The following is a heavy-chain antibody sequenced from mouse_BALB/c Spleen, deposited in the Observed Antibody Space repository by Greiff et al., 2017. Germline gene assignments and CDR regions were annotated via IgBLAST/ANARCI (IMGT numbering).Heavy chain of an antibody. D-gene: IGHD2-1*01. CDR3: ARFYYGNYLFAY. CDR2: INPYNGDT. CDR1: GYSFTGYF. J-gene: IGHJ2*01. Sequence: VQLKQSGPELVKPGASVKISCKASGYSFTGYFMNWVMQSHGKSLEWIGRINPYNGDTFYNQKFKGKATLTVDKSSSTAHMELRSLASEDSAVYYCARFYYGNYLFAYWGQGTTLTVSS. V-gene: IGHV1-20*02.